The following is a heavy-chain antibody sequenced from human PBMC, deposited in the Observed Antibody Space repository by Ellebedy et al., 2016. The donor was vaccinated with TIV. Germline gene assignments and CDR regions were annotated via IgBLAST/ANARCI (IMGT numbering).Heavy chain of an antibody. CDR2: IIPIFGTA. CDR3: AASYCGGDCYCDY. V-gene: IGHV1-69*06. D-gene: IGHD2-21*02. CDR1: GGTFSSYA. J-gene: IGHJ4*02. Sequence: SVKVSXXASGGTFSSYAISWVRQAPGQGLEWMGGIIPIFGTANYAQKFQGRVTITADKSTSTAYMELSSLRSEDTAVYYCAASYCGGDCYCDYWGQGTLVTVSS.